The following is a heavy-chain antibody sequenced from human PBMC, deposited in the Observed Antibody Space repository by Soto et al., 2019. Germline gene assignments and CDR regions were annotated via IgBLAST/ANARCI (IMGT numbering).Heavy chain of an antibody. V-gene: IGHV3-23*01. Sequence: ELQLLESGGGLAQPGGSLRLSCAASGFTFSSYGMNWVRQAPGKGLEWVSALSGSGDTTYYADSVSGRFSISRDNSKNTLYLQMSSLRGEDTAVYYCAKGTQFFYYYAMDVWGQGTTVTVSS. CDR2: LSGSGDTT. J-gene: IGHJ6*02. CDR3: AKGTQFFYYYAMDV. CDR1: GFTFSSYG.